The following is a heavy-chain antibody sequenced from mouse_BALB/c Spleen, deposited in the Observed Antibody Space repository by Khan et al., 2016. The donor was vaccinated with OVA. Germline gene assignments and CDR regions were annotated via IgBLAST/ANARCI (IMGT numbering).Heavy chain of an antibody. D-gene: IGHD2-13*01. CDR1: GFSLTSYG. CDR2: IWGDGST. J-gene: IGHJ4*01. Sequence: VQLVESGPGLVAPSQSLSITCTVSGFSLTSYGVNWVRQPPGKGLEWLGVIWGDGSTNYHSALISRLSISKDNSQSQLFLKLNSLQTDDTATYYCARWGDVYAVDYWGQGTSVTVSS. CDR3: ARWGDVYAVDY. V-gene: IGHV2-3*01.